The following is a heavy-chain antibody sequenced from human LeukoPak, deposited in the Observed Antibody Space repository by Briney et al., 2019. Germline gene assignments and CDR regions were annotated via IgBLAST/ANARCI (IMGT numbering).Heavy chain of an antibody. V-gene: IGHV3-23*01. J-gene: IGHJ4*02. CDR3: AKMYYDSSGYGPTFDY. Sequence: SGGSLRLSCAASGFTFSSYAMSWVRQAPGKGLEWVSAISGSGGSTYYADSVKGRFTISRDNSKNTLYLQMNSLRAEDTAVYYCAKMYYDSSGYGPTFDYWGQGTLVTVSS. CDR1: GFTFSSYA. CDR2: ISGSGGST. D-gene: IGHD3-22*01.